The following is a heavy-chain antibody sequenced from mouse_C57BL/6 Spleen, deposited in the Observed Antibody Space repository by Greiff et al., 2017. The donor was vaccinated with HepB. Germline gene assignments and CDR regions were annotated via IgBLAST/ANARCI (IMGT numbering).Heavy chain of an antibody. CDR2: IDPSDSYT. V-gene: IGHV1-50*01. Sequence: VQLQQPGAELVKPGASVKLSCKASGYTFTSYWMQWVKQRPGQGLEWIGEIDPSDSYTNYNQKFKGKATLTVDTSSSTAYMQLSSLTSEDSAVYYCARWGTTVVATNFDVWGTGTTVTVSS. CDR1: GYTFTSYW. J-gene: IGHJ1*03. CDR3: ARWGTTVVATNFDV. D-gene: IGHD1-1*01.